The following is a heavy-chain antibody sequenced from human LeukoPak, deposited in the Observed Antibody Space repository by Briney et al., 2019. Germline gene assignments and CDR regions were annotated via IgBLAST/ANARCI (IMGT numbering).Heavy chain of an antibody. Sequence: ASVKVSCKASGYTFTGYYMHWVRQAPGQGLEWMGIINPSGGSTSHAQKFQGRVTMTRDTSTSTVYMELSSLRSEDTAVYYCARDLRDRYFDWLLFDYWGQGTLVTVSS. CDR1: GYTFTGYY. D-gene: IGHD3-9*01. CDR2: INPSGGST. J-gene: IGHJ4*02. V-gene: IGHV1-46*01. CDR3: ARDLRDRYFDWLLFDY.